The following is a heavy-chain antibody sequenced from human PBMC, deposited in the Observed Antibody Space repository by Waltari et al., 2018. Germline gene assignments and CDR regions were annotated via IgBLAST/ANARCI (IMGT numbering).Heavy chain of an antibody. CDR3: ARLDRFSDYNWFDP. D-gene: IGHD3-22*01. Sequence: QVQLQESGPGLVKPSETLSLTCTVSGYSISSGYYWGWIRQPPGKGLEWIGTIYHSGGTKYNPSLKSRVTISVDTSKNQCSLKLTSVTAADAAVYYCARLDRFSDYNWFDPWGHGTLVTVSS. J-gene: IGHJ5*02. CDR1: GYSISSGYY. CDR2: IYHSGGT. V-gene: IGHV4-38-2*02.